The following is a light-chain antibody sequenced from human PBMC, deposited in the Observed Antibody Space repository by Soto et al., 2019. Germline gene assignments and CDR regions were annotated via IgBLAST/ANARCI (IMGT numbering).Light chain of an antibody. CDR2: DVS. J-gene: IGKJ5*01. CDR3: QQRSNWPSIT. V-gene: IGKV3-11*01. CDR1: QSVSNS. Sequence: EIVMTQSPATLSLSPGERVTLSCRASQSVSNSLAWYQQKPGQPPRLLIYDVSNRATGIPARFSGSGSGTDFTLTITSLEPEDFAVYYCQQRSNWPSITFGQGTRLEIK.